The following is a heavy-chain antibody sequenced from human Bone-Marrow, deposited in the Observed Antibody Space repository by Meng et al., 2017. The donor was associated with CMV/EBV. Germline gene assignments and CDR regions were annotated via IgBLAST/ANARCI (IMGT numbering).Heavy chain of an antibody. V-gene: IGHV1-18*01. CDR2: ISAYNGNT. CDR1: GYTFTSYG. D-gene: IGHD3-3*01. Sequence: ASVKVSCKASGYTFTSYGISWVRQAPGQGLEWMGWISAYNGNTNYAQKLQGRVTMTTDTSTSTAYMELSSLRSEDTAVYYCARGTFWVTIFGVVIKNGMDVWGQGTTVTVSS. J-gene: IGHJ6*02. CDR3: ARGTFWVTIFGVVIKNGMDV.